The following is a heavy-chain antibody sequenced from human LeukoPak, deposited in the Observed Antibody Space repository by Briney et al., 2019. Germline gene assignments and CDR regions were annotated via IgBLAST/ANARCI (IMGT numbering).Heavy chain of an antibody. CDR2: IYYSGST. D-gene: IGHD2-21*02. J-gene: IGHJ4*02. Sequence: PSETLSLTCTVSGGSISSYYWSWIRRPPGKGLEWIGYIYYSGSTSYNPSLKSRVTISVDTSKNQFSLKLNSVTAADTAVYYCARRLTASNFPFDYWGQGTLVTVSS. V-gene: IGHV4-59*08. CDR1: GGSISSYY. CDR3: ARRLTASNFPFDY.